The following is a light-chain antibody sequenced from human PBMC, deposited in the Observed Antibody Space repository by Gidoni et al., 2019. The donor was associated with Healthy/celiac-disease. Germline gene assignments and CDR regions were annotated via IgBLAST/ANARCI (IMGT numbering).Light chain of an antibody. CDR1: QDIRNY. CDR2: DAS. CDR3: QQYDNLPIT. V-gene: IGKV1-33*01. Sequence: DIQMTQSPSSLSASVGDRVTITFQASQDIRNYLNWYQQKPGKAPKLLIYDASNLETGVPSRFSGSGSGTDFTFTISSLQPEDIATYYCQQYDNLPITFGQGTRLEIK. J-gene: IGKJ5*01.